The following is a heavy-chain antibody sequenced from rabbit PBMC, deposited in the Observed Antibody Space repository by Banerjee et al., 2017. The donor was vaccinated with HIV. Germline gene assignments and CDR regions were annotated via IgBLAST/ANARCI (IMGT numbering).Heavy chain of an antibody. CDR2: IHTGSGNT. CDR3: ARYGGRSYRSMAL. CDR1: GFSFSSYYY. D-gene: IGHD8-1*01. V-gene: IGHV1S45*01. Sequence: QEQVVESGGDLVKPGASLTLTCTTSGFSFSSYYYICWVRQAPGKGLESIACIHTGSGNTYYASWAKGRFTITSDNAQNTVDLQMNSLTAADTATYFCARYGGRSYRSMALWGQGTLVTVS. J-gene: IGHJ3*01.